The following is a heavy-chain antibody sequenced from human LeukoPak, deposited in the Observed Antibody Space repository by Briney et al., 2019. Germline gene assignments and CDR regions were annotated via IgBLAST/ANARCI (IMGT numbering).Heavy chain of an antibody. D-gene: IGHD6-19*01. V-gene: IGHV4-34*01. CDR2: INHSGST. CDR1: GGSFSGYY. J-gene: IGHJ4*02. CDR3: ARASGQWLLFDY. Sequence: SETLSLTCAVYGGSFSGYYWSWIRQPPGKGLEWIGEINHSGSTNCNPSLKSRVTISVDTSQHQFSLKLSSVTAADTALYYCARASGQWLLFDYWGQGTLVTVSS.